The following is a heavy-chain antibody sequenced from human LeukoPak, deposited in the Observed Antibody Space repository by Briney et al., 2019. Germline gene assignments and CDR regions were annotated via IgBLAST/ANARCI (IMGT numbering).Heavy chain of an antibody. CDR2: INPSGGST. CDR1: GYIFTSYF. Sequence: ASVKVSCKASGYIFTSYFMHWVRQAPGQGLEWMGLINPSGGSTRYAQKLQGRVTMTTDTSTSTAYMELRSLRSDDTAVYYCARADLVLRYFDWLRAWYFDYWGQGTLVTVSS. D-gene: IGHD3-9*01. CDR3: ARADLVLRYFDWLRAWYFDY. V-gene: IGHV1-46*01. J-gene: IGHJ4*02.